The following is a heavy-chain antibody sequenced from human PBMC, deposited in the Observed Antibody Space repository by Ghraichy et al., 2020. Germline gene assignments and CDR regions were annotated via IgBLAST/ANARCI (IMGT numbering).Heavy chain of an antibody. Sequence: SGPTLVKPTQTLTLTCTFSGFSLSTSGVGVGWIRQPPGKALEWLALIYWDDDKRYSPSLKSRLTITKDTSKNQVVLTMTNMDPVDTATYYCAHRYDILTANGMDVWGQGTTVTVSS. J-gene: IGHJ6*02. D-gene: IGHD3-9*01. CDR2: IYWDDDK. V-gene: IGHV2-5*02. CDR3: AHRYDILTANGMDV. CDR1: GFSLSTSGVG.